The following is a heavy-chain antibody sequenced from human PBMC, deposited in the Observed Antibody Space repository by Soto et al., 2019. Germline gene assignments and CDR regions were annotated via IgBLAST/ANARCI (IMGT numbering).Heavy chain of an antibody. Sequence: SVKVSCKASGFTFTSSAVQWVRQARGQRLEWIGWIVVGSGNTNYAQKFQERVTITRDMSTSTAYMELSSLRSEDTAVYYCVARTVTTYYYYYGMDVWGQGTTVTVSS. V-gene: IGHV1-58*01. D-gene: IGHD4-4*01. J-gene: IGHJ6*02. CDR1: GFTFTSSA. CDR2: IVVGSGNT. CDR3: VARTVTTYYYYYGMDV.